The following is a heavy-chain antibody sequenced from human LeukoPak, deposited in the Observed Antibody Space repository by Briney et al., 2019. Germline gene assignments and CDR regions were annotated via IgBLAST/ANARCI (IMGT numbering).Heavy chain of an antibody. V-gene: IGHV3-15*01. CDR3: TTAQLLGITMIVVVNDY. J-gene: IGHJ4*02. D-gene: IGHD3-22*01. CDR2: IKSKTDGGTT. Sequence: GGSLRLSCAASGFTFSNAWMSWVRQAPGKGLEWVGRIKSKTDGGTTDYAAPVKGRFTISRDDSKNTLYLQMNSLKTEDTAVYYCTTAQLLGITMIVVVNDYWGQGTLVTVSS. CDR1: GFTFSNAW.